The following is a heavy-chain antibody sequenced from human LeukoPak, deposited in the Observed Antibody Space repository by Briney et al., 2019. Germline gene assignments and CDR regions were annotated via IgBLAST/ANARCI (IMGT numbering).Heavy chain of an antibody. D-gene: IGHD3-10*01. CDR2: IIPIFGTA. J-gene: IGHJ4*02. CDR3: ARLSTSGVTNDH. Sequence: ASVRVSCKASGGTFISYAISWVRQAPGQGLEWMGGIIPIFGTANYAQKFQGRVTITADESTSTAYMELSSLRSEDTAVYYCARLSTSGVTNDHWGQGTLVTVSS. CDR1: GGTFISYA. V-gene: IGHV1-69*01.